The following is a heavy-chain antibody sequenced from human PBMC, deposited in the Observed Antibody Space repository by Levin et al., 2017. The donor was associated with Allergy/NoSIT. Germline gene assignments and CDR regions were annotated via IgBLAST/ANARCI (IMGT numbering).Heavy chain of an antibody. D-gene: IGHD6-19*01. CDR2: ISDSGGST. CDR3: AKREGPAGYTSGRFDY. J-gene: IGHJ4*02. CDR1: GFSFSNYA. V-gene: IGHV3-23*01. Sequence: ETLSLTCAASGFSFSNYAMSWVRQAPGKGLEWVSGISDSGGSTYYADSVKGRFTISRDNSKNTLCLQMNSLRAEDTAIYYCAKREGPAGYTSGRFDYWGQGTLVTVSS.